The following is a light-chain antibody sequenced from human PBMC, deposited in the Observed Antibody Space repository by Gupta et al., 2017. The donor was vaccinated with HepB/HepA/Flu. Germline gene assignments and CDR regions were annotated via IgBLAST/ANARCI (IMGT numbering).Light chain of an antibody. CDR2: LGS. J-gene: IGKJ4*01. Sequence: DIVMPQSPLSLPVTPGEPASISCRSSQSLLHSNGNTYLDWYLQKPGQSPQLLIYLGSNRASGVPDRFSGSGSGTDFTLKISRVEAEDVGVYYCMQALQGITFGGGTKVEIK. V-gene: IGKV2-28*01. CDR1: QSLLHSNGNTY. CDR3: MQALQGIT.